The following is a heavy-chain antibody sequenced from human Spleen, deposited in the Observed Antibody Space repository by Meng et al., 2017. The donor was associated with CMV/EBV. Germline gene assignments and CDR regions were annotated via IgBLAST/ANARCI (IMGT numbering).Heavy chain of an antibody. J-gene: IGHJ6*02. CDR3: ARDLVTSSSPGAPTGYGMND. Sequence: ASVKVSCKASGYTFTSYGLSWVRQAPGQGLKWMGYILPYNGNTHYAQKVQGRVTLTRDTSTNTAYMELTSLRSDDTAVYYCARDLVTSSSPGAPTGYGMNDWGQGTTVTVSS. CDR1: GYTFTSYG. CDR2: ILPYNGNT. D-gene: IGHD6-6*01. V-gene: IGHV1-18*01.